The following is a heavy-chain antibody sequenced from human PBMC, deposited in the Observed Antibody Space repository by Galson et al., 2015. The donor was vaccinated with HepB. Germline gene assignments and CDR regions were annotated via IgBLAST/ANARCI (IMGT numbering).Heavy chain of an antibody. V-gene: IGHV3-30*09. CDR2: ISYDGSKK. CDR1: GFTFSSYA. D-gene: IGHD1-26*01. Sequence: SLRLSCAASGFTFSSYAMHWVRQAPGKGLEWVAVISYDGSKKYYADYVKGRFAISRDNSKNTLYLQMDSLRVEDTAVYYCARGGVSDYVPTPFDSWGQGTLVTVSS. CDR3: ARGGVSDYVPTPFDS. J-gene: IGHJ4*02.